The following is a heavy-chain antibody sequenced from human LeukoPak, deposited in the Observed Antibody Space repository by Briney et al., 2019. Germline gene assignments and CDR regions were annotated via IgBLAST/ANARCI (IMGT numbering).Heavy chain of an antibody. J-gene: IGHJ4*02. V-gene: IGHV3-7*03. CDR2: IKQDGSEK. CDR3: ARLTQLARGRY. D-gene: IGHD6-6*01. Sequence: GGSLRLSCAASGFTFSSYSMNWVRQAPGKGLEWVANIKQDGSEKYYVDSVKGRFTVSRDNAENSLYLQMSSLRAEDTAVYYCARLTQLARGRYWGQGTLVTGSS. CDR1: GFTFSSYS.